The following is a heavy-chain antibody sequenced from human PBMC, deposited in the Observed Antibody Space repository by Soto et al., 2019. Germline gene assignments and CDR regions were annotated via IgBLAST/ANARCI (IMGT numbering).Heavy chain of an antibody. CDR3: TTPYYDILTGAFQVGYGMDV. Sequence: PGGSLRLSCAASGFTFSNAWMNWVRQAPGKGLEWVGRIKSKTDGGTTDYAAPVKGRFTISRDDSKNTLYLQMNSLKTEDTAVYYCTTPYYDILTGAFQVGYGMDVWGQGTTVTVSS. D-gene: IGHD3-9*01. CDR1: GFTFSNAW. V-gene: IGHV3-15*07. J-gene: IGHJ6*02. CDR2: IKSKTDGGTT.